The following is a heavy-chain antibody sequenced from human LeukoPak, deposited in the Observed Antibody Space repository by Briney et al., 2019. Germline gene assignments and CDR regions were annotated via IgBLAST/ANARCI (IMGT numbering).Heavy chain of an antibody. CDR2: IYYSGST. CDR3: ASASPYDY. J-gene: IGHJ4*02. Sequence: SETLSLTCTVSGGSITRSSYYWAWIRQPPGKGLEWIGYIYYSGSTNYNPSLKSRVTISVDTSKNQFSLKLSSVTAADTAVYYCASASPYDYWGQGTLVTVSS. CDR1: GGSITRSSYY. V-gene: IGHV4-61*05.